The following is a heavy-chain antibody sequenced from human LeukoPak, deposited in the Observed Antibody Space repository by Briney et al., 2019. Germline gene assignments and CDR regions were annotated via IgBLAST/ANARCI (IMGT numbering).Heavy chain of an antibody. D-gene: IGHD6-13*01. V-gene: IGHV4-39*07. CDR1: GGSISSSSYY. CDR3: ARGLASSWTGGAFDY. CDR2: INHSGST. J-gene: IGHJ4*02. Sequence: SETLSLTCTVSGGSISSSSYYWGWIRQPPGKGLEWIGEINHSGSTNYNPSLKSRVTISVDTSKNQFSLKLSSVTAADTAVYYCARGLASSWTGGAFDYWGQGTLVTVSS.